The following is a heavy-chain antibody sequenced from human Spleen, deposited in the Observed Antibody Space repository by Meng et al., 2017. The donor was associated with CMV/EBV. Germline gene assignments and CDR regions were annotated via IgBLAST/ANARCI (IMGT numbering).Heavy chain of an antibody. CDR1: GFIFSSYA. D-gene: IGHD5-18*01. Sequence: GESLKISCAASGFIFSSYAMSWVRQAPGKGLEWVSAISGSGGSTYYADSVKGRFTISRDNSENTLYLQMNSLRAEDTAVYYCAKDVSVDTVLVTDYWGQGTLVTVSS. CDR2: ISGSGGST. J-gene: IGHJ4*02. CDR3: AKDVSVDTVLVTDY. V-gene: IGHV3-23*01.